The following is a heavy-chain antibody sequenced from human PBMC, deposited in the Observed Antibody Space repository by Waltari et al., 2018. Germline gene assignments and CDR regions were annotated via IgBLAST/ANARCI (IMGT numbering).Heavy chain of an antibody. J-gene: IGHJ4*02. CDR3: ARERGVAGLVPFDY. CDR1: GFIFRSHS. D-gene: IGHD6-19*01. V-gene: IGHV3-48*04. CDR2: ISSSSSTI. Sequence: EVQLVESGGGLVQPGGSLRLSCAASGFIFRSHSMNWVRQAPGKGLEWVSYISSSSSTIYYADSVKGRFTISRGNAKNSLYLQMNSLRAEDTAVYYCARERGVAGLVPFDYWGQGTLVTVSS.